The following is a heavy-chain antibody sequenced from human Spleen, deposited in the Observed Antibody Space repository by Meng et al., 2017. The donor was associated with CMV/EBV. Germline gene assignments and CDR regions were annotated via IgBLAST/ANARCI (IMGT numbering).Heavy chain of an antibody. CDR1: FIFSMYE. V-gene: IGHV3-30*04. CDR2: ISNDGSAR. CDR3: ARGGPLPPLSLEVIEFDY. J-gene: IGHJ4*02. D-gene: IGHD2-21*01. Sequence: FIFSMYEFHWVRQAPCKGLEWVAVISNDGSARYYADSVKGRFTLSRDDPKNTLFLQMNSLRIEDTAMYFCARGGPLPPLSLEVIEFDYWGQGTLVTVSS.